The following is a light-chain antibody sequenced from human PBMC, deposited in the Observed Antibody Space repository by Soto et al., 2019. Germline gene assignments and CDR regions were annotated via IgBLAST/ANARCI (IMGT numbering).Light chain of an antibody. Sequence: DIQMTQSPSSLSASVGGRVTITCRASQSISSYLNWYQQKPGKAPKLLIYAASSLQSGVPSRFSGSGSGTDFTLTISSLQPEDFATYYCQQSYGAPPTFGQGTKVDIK. CDR3: QQSYGAPPT. J-gene: IGKJ2*01. CDR1: QSISSY. V-gene: IGKV1-39*01. CDR2: AAS.